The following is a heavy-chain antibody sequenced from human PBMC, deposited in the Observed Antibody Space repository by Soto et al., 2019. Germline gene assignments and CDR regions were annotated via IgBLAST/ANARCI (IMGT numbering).Heavy chain of an antibody. Sequence: GGSLRLSCPASGFTFRSYAMTWVRHAPGRGLERVSVSTYNGDNTYYADSVKVRITISRDNSKDTVQLQMNSLIAEDTAVYYCARYIWNPTVFYFDFWGPGVLVTVSS. CDR1: GFTFRSYA. J-gene: IGHJ4*02. D-gene: IGHD3-16*01. V-gene: IGHV3-23*01. CDR3: ARYIWNPTVFYFDF. CDR2: STYNGDNT.